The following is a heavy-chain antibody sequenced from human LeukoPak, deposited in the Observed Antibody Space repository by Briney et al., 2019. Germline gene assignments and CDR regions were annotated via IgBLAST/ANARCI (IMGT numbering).Heavy chain of an antibody. CDR2: IRSKAYGGTT. D-gene: IGHD4-11*01. CDR3: TREYSNYVD. V-gene: IGHV3-49*04. CDR1: GFTFGDYA. J-gene: IGHJ4*02. Sequence: GGSLRLSCTASGFTFGDYAMSWVRQAPGKGLEWVGFIRSKAYGGTTEYAASVKGRFTISRDDSKSIAYLQMNSLKTEDTAVYYCTREYSNYVDWGQGTLVTVSS.